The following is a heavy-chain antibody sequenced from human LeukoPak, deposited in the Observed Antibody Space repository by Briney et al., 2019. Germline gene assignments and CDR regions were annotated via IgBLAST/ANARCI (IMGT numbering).Heavy chain of an antibody. CDR2: INSDGSST. CDR1: GFTFSSYW. CDR3: ARVPHYSSGREYFQH. J-gene: IGHJ1*01. D-gene: IGHD6-19*01. Sequence: PGGSLRLSCAASGFTFSSYWMHWFRQAPGKGLVWVSRINSDGSSTSYADSVKGRFTISRDNAKNTLYLQMNSLRAEDTAVYYCARVPHYSSGREYFQHWGQGTLVTVSS. V-gene: IGHV3-74*01.